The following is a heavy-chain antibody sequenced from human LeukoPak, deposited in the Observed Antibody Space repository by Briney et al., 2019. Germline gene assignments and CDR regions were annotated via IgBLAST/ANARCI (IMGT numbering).Heavy chain of an antibody. CDR3: AKDRTSMVTTGLDY. CDR1: GFTFRNYW. J-gene: IGHJ4*02. D-gene: IGHD4-17*01. Sequence: GGSLRLSCAASGFTFRNYWMSWVRQAPGTGLEWVANIKQDGSDRNYVTSVRGRFTISRDNAESSLFLQMNSLRAEDTAVYYCAKDRTSMVTTGLDYWGQGTLVTVSS. CDR2: IKQDGSDR. V-gene: IGHV3-7*03.